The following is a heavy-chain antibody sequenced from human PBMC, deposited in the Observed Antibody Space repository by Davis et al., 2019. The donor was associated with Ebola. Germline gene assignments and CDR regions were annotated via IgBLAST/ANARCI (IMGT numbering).Heavy chain of an antibody. J-gene: IGHJ5*02. CDR3: AREIVGLHLGELSPWDWFDP. V-gene: IGHV1-3*04. CDR2: ISIGNGNT. Sequence: AASVKVSCKASGYIFTNYAIHWVRQAPGQSLEWMGWISIGNGNTKYSQNFQGRISITRDTSASTSYMELSSLRSDDTAVYYCAREIVGLHLGELSPWDWFDPWGQGTLVTVSS. D-gene: IGHD3-16*02. CDR1: GYIFTNYA.